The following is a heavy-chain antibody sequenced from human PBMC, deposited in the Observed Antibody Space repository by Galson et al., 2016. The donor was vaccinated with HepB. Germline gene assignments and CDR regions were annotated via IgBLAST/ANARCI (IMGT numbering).Heavy chain of an antibody. CDR2: IYPDDSDT. J-gene: IGHJ3*02. V-gene: IGHV5-51*01. CDR1: GYDFTSYW. D-gene: IGHD3-10*01. CDR3: ARIQNTMVRGIFTFDSFDI. Sequence: QSGAEVKKPGESLKISCGASGYDFTSYWIGWVRQMPGKGLEWMGIIYPDDSDTRYSPSFEGRVTISADRSITTAYVEWSRLKASDTAIYYCARIQNTMVRGIFTFDSFDIWGRGTLVTVAS.